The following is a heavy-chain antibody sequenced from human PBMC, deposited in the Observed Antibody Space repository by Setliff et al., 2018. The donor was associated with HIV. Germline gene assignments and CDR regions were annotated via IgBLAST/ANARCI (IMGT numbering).Heavy chain of an antibody. D-gene: IGHD3-16*01. Sequence: ASVKVSCKASGGTFPDYYMQWVRQAPGKGLEWMGLIDPDRGDTVYAEKFQGRVTITADRSIDIAYMKLSSLTSEDTAMYFCAWGTQRPIDSWGQGTLVTVSS. CDR1: GGTFPDYY. CDR2: IDPDRGDT. CDR3: AWGTQRPIDS. J-gene: IGHJ4*02. V-gene: IGHV1-69-2*01.